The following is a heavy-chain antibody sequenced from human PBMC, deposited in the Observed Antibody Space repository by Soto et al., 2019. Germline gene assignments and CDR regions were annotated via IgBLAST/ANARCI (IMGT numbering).Heavy chain of an antibody. CDR1: GFTVSSNY. J-gene: IGHJ6*03. CDR2: IYSGGST. V-gene: IGHV3-66*01. Sequence: GGSLRLSCAASGFTVSSNYMSWVRQAPGKGLEWVSVIYSGGSTYYADSVKGRFTISRDNSKNTLYLQMNSLRAEDTAVYYCARDRVEQPATYYYYYYMDVWGKGTTVTVSS. CDR3: ARDRVEQPATYYYYYYMDV. D-gene: IGHD6-13*01.